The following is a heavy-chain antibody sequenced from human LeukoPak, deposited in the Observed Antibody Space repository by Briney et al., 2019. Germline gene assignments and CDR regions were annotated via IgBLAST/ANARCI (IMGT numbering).Heavy chain of an antibody. CDR2: INHSGST. V-gene: IGHV4-34*01. D-gene: IGHD1-26*01. CDR3: ARGKGIVGATSGLGYFDY. CDR1: VGSFSGYY. J-gene: IGHJ4*02. Sequence: SETLSLTCAVYVGSFSGYYWSWIRQPPGKGLEWIGEINHSGSTNYNPSLKSRVTISVDTSKNQFSLKLSSVTAADTAVYYCARGKGIVGATSGLGYFDYWGQGTLVTVSS.